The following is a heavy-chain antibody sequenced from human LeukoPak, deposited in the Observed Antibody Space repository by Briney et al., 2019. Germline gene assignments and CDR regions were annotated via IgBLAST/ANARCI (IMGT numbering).Heavy chain of an antibody. D-gene: IGHD3-10*01. CDR3: ARESFSENAFDI. CDR2: MSGSGGIT. V-gene: IGHV3-23*01. Sequence: GGSLRLSCAASGFTFSSYGMSWVRQAPGKGLEWVSAMSGSGGITYYADSVKGRFTISRDNSKNTLYLQMNSLRAEDTAVYYCARESFSENAFDIWGQGTMVTVSS. J-gene: IGHJ3*02. CDR1: GFTFSSYG.